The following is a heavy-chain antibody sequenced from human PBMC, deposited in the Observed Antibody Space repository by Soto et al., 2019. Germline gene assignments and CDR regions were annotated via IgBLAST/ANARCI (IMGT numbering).Heavy chain of an antibody. CDR2: ISAYNGNT. CDR1: GYTFTSYG. V-gene: IGHV1-18*01. Sequence: ASVKVSCKASGYTFTSYGISWVRQAPGQGLEWMGWISAYNGNTNYAQKLQGRVTMTTDTSTSTAYMELRSLRSDDTAVYDCARVDGVGYYDSSGYWFDPWGQGTLVTVSS. D-gene: IGHD3-22*01. J-gene: IGHJ5*02. CDR3: ARVDGVGYYDSSGYWFDP.